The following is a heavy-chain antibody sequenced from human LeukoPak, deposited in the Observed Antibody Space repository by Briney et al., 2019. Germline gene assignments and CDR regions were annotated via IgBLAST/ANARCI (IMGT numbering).Heavy chain of an antibody. V-gene: IGHV3-9*01. Sequence: GGSLRLSCAASGFTFDDYAMHWVRQAPGKGLEWVSGISWNSGSIGYADSVKGRFTISRDNAKNSLYLQMNSLRAEDTALYYCAKSGYFDWLFDYWGQGTLVTVSS. CDR3: AKSGYFDWLFDY. D-gene: IGHD3-9*01. J-gene: IGHJ4*02. CDR1: GFTFDDYA. CDR2: ISWNSGSI.